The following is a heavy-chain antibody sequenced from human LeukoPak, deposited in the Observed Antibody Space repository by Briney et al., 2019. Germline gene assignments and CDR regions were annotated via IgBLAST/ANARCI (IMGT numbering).Heavy chain of an antibody. CDR1: GFTFSSYA. Sequence: LRLSCAASGFTFSSYAMSWVRQHPGKGLEWIGYIYYSGSTYYNPSLKSRVTISVDTSKNQFSLKLSSVTAADTAVYYCARRGYYYGSGSYYIGAYYFDYWGQGTLVTVSS. CDR3: ARRGYYYGSGSYYIGAYYFDY. V-gene: IGHV4-31*02. D-gene: IGHD3-10*01. J-gene: IGHJ4*02. CDR2: IYYSGST.